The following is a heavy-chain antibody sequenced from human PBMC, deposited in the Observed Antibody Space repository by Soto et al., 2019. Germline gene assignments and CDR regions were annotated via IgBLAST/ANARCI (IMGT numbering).Heavy chain of an antibody. Sequence: QVHLEESGGGVVQPGRSLRLSCGASGFTFSTYVIHWVRQAPDKGLEWVAVISYDSSNEFYADSVKGRFTISRDNSKNTLYLQMNNLRPDDTAVYYCASPYCSGGSCYHTEYFQHWGQGTLVTVSS. J-gene: IGHJ1*01. V-gene: IGHV3-30-3*01. CDR2: ISYDSSNE. D-gene: IGHD2-15*01. CDR3: ASPYCSGGSCYHTEYFQH. CDR1: GFTFSTYV.